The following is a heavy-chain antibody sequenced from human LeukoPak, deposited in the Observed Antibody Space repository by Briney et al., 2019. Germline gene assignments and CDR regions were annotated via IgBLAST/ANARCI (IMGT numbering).Heavy chain of an antibody. Sequence: ASVKVSCKASGGTFSSYAISWVRQAPGQGFEWMGGIIPIFGTANYAQKFQGRVTITTDESTSTAYMELSSLRSEDTAVYYCARGAAAGTYYYYYMDVWGKGTTVTVSS. V-gene: IGHV1-69*05. CDR2: IIPIFGTA. J-gene: IGHJ6*03. CDR3: ARGAAAGTYYYYYMDV. D-gene: IGHD6-13*01. CDR1: GGTFSSYA.